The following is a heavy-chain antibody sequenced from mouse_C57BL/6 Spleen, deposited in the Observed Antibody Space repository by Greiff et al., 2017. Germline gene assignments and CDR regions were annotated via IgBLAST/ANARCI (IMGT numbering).Heavy chain of an antibody. J-gene: IGHJ2*01. CDR2: ISSGGDYI. CDR3: TREKACYRLFDY. CDR1: GFTFSSYA. D-gene: IGHD2-14*01. Sequence: EVQGVESGEGLVKPGGSLKLSCAVSGFTFSSYAMSWVRQTPEKRLEWVAYISSGGDYIYYADTVKGPFTISRDNARNTLYLQMSSLKSEDTAMYYCTREKACYRLFDYWGQGTTLTVSS. V-gene: IGHV5-9-1*02.